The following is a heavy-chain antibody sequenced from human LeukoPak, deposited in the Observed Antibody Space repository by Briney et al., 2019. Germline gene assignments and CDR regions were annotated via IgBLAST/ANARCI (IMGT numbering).Heavy chain of an antibody. CDR1: GYTFTSYY. J-gene: IGHJ5*02. D-gene: IGHD3-10*01. Sequence: GASVKVSCKASGYTFTSYYMHWVRQAPGQGLEWMGIINPSGGSTSYAQKFQSRVTMTRDMSTSTVYMELSSLRSEDTAVYYCARSGFGSGISFDLWGQGTLVTVSS. CDR2: INPSGGST. CDR3: ARSGFGSGISFDL. V-gene: IGHV1-46*01.